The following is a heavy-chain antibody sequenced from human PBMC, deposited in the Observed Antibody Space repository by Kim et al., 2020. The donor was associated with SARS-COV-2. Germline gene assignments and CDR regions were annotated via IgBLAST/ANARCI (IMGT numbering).Heavy chain of an antibody. Sequence: PSLKSRVTISVDTSKNQFSLKLSSVTAADTAVYYCARRYCSGGSCYFDYWGQGTLVTVSS. V-gene: IGHV4-31*02. J-gene: IGHJ4*02. CDR3: ARRYCSGGSCYFDY. D-gene: IGHD2-15*01.